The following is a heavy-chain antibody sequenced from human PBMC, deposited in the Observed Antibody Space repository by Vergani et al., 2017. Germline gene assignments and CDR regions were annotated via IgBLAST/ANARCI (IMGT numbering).Heavy chain of an antibody. CDR3: ARDRCPRHQCDNWFDP. CDR2: IYTSGST. J-gene: IGHJ5*02. D-gene: IGHD6-25*01. CDR1: GGSISSGSYY. Sequence: QVQLQESGPGLVKPSQTLSLTCTVSGGSISSGSYYWSWIRQPAGKGLEWIGRIYTSGSTNYNPSLKSRVTISVDTSKNQFSLKLSSVTAADTAVYYWARDRCPRHQCDNWFDPWGQGTLVTVSS. V-gene: IGHV4-61*02.